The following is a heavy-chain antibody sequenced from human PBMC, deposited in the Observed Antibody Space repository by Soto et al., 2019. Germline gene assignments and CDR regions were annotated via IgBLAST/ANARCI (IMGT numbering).Heavy chain of an antibody. V-gene: IGHV1-69*13. CDR3: ARDHPSTRAEYFQH. J-gene: IGHJ1*01. CDR2: IFPIFGTA. D-gene: IGHD2-2*01. Sequence: ASVKVSCKASGGTFSSYAISWVRQAPGQGLEWMGGIFPIFGTANYAQKFQGRVTITADESTSTAYMELSSLRSEDTAVYYCARDHPSTRAEYFQHWGQGTLVTVSS. CDR1: GGTFSSYA.